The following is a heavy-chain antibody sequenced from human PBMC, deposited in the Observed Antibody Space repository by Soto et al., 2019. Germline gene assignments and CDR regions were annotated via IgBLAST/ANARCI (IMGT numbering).Heavy chain of an antibody. CDR1: GFTFSNAW. Sequence: GGSLRLSCAASGFTFSNAWMSWVRQAPGKGLEWVGRIKSKTDGGTTDYAAPVKGRFTISRDDSKNTLYLQMNSLKTEDTVVYYCTTEAYYYDSSGYYYIWGQGTMVTVSS. CDR2: IKSKTDGGTT. D-gene: IGHD3-22*01. V-gene: IGHV3-15*01. J-gene: IGHJ3*02. CDR3: TTEAYYYDSSGYYYI.